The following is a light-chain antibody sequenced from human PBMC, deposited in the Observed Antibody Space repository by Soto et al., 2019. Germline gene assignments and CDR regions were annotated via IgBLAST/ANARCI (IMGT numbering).Light chain of an antibody. J-gene: IGKJ2*01. CDR3: QQYDNWPPYT. Sequence: EIVLTQSPATQSVSPGETATLSCRASRIINLNLAWYQQKPGQAPRLLIYSASTRATDVPARFSGSGYGTEFTLNISSLQSEDSAVYYCQQYDNWPPYTFGQGTKLEI. CDR2: SAS. V-gene: IGKV3-15*01. CDR1: RIINLN.